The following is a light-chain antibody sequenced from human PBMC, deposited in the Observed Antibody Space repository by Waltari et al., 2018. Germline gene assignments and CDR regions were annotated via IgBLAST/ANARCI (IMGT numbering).Light chain of an antibody. CDR2: WAS. Sequence: DIVMTQSPDSLAVSLGERATINCKSSQSVLYSSNNKNYLGWYQQKPGQAPKLLIYWASTRESGVHDRFSGSGSGTDFTLTISSLQAEDVAVYYCQQYYNIPPTFGQGTKVEIK. J-gene: IGKJ1*01. CDR3: QQYYNIPPT. CDR1: QSVLYSSNNKNY. V-gene: IGKV4-1*01.